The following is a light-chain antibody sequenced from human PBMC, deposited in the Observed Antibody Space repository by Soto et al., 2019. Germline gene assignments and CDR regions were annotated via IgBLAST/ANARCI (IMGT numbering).Light chain of an antibody. Sequence: DIQMTQSPSTLSGSVGDRVTITCRARQTIRSCLAWYQQNPGKAPKLMIYKASTVKSGVTSRFSGRGSGTQVTRSISSLQPDDCETYYCQYYNSYSEAFGQGPKVKLK. CDR3: QYYNSYSEA. J-gene: IGKJ1*01. CDR2: KAS. CDR1: QTIRSC. V-gene: IGKV1-5*03.